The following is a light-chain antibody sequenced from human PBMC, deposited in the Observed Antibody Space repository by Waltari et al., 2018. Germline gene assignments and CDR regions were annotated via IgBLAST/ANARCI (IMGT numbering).Light chain of an antibody. Sequence: DIVVTQSPDSLAVSLGERATMNCKSSQSLLHTNNKNYLAWYQLRQGQPPKLLIYWASTRESGVPGRFSGSGSGTDFTLTISGLQAEDVAVYYCQQYYSTPNTFGQGAKLEIK. J-gene: IGKJ2*01. CDR3: QQYYSTPNT. CDR2: WAS. V-gene: IGKV4-1*01. CDR1: QSLLHTNNKNY.